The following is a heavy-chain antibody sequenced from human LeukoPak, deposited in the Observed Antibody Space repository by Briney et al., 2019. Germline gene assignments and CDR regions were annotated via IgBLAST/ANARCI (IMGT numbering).Heavy chain of an antibody. V-gene: IGHV4-61*02. D-gene: IGHD3-3*01. J-gene: IGHJ3*02. CDR1: GGSISSGSYY. CDR3: AREVRGYDFWSMNAFDI. CDR2: IYTSGST. Sequence: SETLSLTCTVSGGSISSGSYYWSWIRQPAGKGLEWIGRIYTSGSTNYNPSLKSRVTISVDTSKNQFSLKLSSVTAADTAVYYCAREVRGYDFWSMNAFDIWGQGTMVTVSS.